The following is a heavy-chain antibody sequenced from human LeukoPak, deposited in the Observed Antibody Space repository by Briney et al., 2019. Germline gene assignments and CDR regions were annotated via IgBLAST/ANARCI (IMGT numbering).Heavy chain of an antibody. CDR2: ISGSGGST. J-gene: IGHJ4*02. V-gene: IGHV3-23*01. CDR1: GFTFSSYA. D-gene: IGHD2-15*01. Sequence: GGSLRLSCTALGFTFSSYAMSWVRQAPGKGLECVSAISGSGGSTYYADSVKGLFTISRDNSKNTLYLQMNSLRAEDTAVYYCAKFERKVVVAAKFDYWGQGTLVTVSS. CDR3: AKFERKVVVAAKFDY.